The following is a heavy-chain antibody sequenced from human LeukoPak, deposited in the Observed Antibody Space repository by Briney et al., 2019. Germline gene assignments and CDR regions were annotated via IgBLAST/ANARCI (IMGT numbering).Heavy chain of an antibody. D-gene: IGHD4-17*01. Sequence: GGSLRLSCAASGLNFNNAYMSWVRQAPGRGLEWVGRIRSKTDGGTTDYAAPVKGRFTISRDDSKNTLYLQMNSLKTEDTAVYYCTTTPYGDYDRGYWGQGTLVTVSS. CDR3: TTTPYGDYDRGY. CDR1: GLNFNNAY. V-gene: IGHV3-15*01. J-gene: IGHJ4*02. CDR2: IRSKTDGGTT.